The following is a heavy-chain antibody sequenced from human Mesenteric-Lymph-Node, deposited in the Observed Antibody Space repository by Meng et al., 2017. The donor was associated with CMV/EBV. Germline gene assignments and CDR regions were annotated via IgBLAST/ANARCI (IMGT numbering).Heavy chain of an antibody. Sequence: GSLRLSCSVSGGSIRTASYYWGWIRQPPGKGLEWIASTYYNGSTYYNPSLRSRVAISVDTPKNQFSLKMSSVTAADTAVYSCARWGYYGGNSLTGWFDPWGQGTLVTISS. J-gene: IGHJ5*02. CDR3: ARWGYYGGNSLTGWFDP. V-gene: IGHV4-39*07. D-gene: IGHD4-23*01. CDR2: TYYNGST. CDR1: GGSIRTASYY.